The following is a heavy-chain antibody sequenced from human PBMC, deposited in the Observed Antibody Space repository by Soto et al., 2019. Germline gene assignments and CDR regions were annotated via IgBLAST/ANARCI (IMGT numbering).Heavy chain of an antibody. V-gene: IGHV3-21*01. J-gene: IGHJ4*02. D-gene: IGHD2-8*01. CDR1: GFTFSRYS. Sequence: EVQLVESGGGLVKPGGSLRLSCAASGFTFSRYSMNWVRQAPGKGLEWVSSISPSNNYIYYEDSVKGRFTVSRDNVKNSLYLQMNSLRAEDTAVYYCAREVGHYDSWGQGTLVTVSS. CDR2: ISPSNNYI. CDR3: AREVGHYDS.